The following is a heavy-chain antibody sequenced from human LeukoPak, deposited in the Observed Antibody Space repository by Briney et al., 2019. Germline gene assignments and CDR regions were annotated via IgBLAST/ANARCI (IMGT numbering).Heavy chain of an antibody. CDR3: ASNPNYFDSCGYPDMRYGYFDY. CDR2: IYYTGST. D-gene: IGHD3-22*01. J-gene: IGHJ4*02. Sequence: PSETLSLTCTVSGGSISSISYYWGWIRQPPGKGLEWIGSIYYTGSTYYNPSLKSRVSISVDTSKNQFSLKLSSVTAADTAVYYCASNPNYFDSCGYPDMRYGYFDYWGQGTLVTVSS. CDR1: GGSISSISYY. V-gene: IGHV4-39*01.